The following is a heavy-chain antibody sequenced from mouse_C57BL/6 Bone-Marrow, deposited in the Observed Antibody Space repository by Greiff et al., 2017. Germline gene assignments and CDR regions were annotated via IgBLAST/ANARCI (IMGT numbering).Heavy chain of an antibody. CDR2: INPSSGYT. CDR3: ARLLRIAWFAY. CDR1: GYTFTSYT. Sequence: QVQLKESGAELARPGASVKMSCKASGYTFTSYTMHWVKQRPGQGLEWIGYINPSSGYTKYNQKFKDKATLTADKSSSTAYMQLSSLTSEDSAVYYCARLLRIAWFAYWCQGTLVTVSA. J-gene: IGHJ3*01. V-gene: IGHV1-4*01. D-gene: IGHD1-1*01.